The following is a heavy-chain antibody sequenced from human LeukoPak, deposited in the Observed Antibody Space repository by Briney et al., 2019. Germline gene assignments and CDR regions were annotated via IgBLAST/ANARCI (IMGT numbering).Heavy chain of an antibody. CDR2: MNPNSGNT. CDR3: ARRLLGYCSSSSCNSYYFDY. CDR1: GYTFTSYD. J-gene: IGHJ4*02. Sequence: GASVKVSCKASGYTFTSYDINWVRQATGQGLEWMGWMNPNSGNTGYAQKFQGRVTMTRNTSISTAYMELSSLRPEDTAVYYCARRLLGYCSSSSCNSYYFDYWGQGALVTVSS. V-gene: IGHV1-8*01. D-gene: IGHD2-2*01.